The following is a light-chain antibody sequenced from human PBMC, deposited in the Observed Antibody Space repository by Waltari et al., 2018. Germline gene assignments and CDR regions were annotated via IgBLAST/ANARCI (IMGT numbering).Light chain of an antibody. CDR2: GQS. J-gene: IGLJ3*02. Sequence: SSELTQDPTVSVALGQTVRITCQGDSLRRYYPSWYQQRPGQAPILVFYGQSSRPSGIPDRISGYSSGTTSSLTITGAQAEDEADYYCSSRNGRANQVVFAGGTKVTVL. V-gene: IGLV3-19*01. CDR3: SSRNGRANQVV. CDR1: SLRRYY.